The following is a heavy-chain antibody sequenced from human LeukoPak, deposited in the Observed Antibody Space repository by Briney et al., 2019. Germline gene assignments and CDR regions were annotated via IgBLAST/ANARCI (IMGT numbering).Heavy chain of an antibody. V-gene: IGHV4-34*01. J-gene: IGHJ4*02. CDR1: GGSFSGYY. CDR2: INHSGST. CDR3: ARGRGSAAAGPSYGY. Sequence: SETLSLTCAVYGGSFSGYYWSWIRQPPGRGLEWIGEINHSGSTNYNPSLKSRVTISVDTSKNQFSLKLSSVTAADTAVYYCARGRGSAAAGPSYGYWGQGTLVTVSS. D-gene: IGHD6-13*01.